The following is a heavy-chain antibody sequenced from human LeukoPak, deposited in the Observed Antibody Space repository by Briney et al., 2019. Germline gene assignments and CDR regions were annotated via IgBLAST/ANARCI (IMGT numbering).Heavy chain of an antibody. J-gene: IGHJ5*02. Sequence: ASVKVSCKASGYTFTSYDINWVRQATGQGLEWMGWMNPNSGNTGYAQKFQGRVTMTRNTSISTAYMELSSLRSEDTAVYYCASQTGIAAAGTRRFDPWGQGTLVTVSS. CDR1: GYTFTSYD. CDR2: MNPNSGNT. CDR3: ASQTGIAAAGTRRFDP. V-gene: IGHV1-8*01. D-gene: IGHD6-13*01.